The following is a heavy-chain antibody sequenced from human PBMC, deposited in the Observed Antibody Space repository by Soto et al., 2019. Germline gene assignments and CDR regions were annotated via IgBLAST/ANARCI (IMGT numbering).Heavy chain of an antibody. CDR2: IYYSGST. V-gene: IGHV4-31*03. CDR1: GGSISSGGYY. CDR3: AIRNGSGSYYVDY. D-gene: IGHD3-10*01. Sequence: QVQLQESGPGLVKPSQTLSLTCTVSGGSISSGGYYWSWIRQHPGKGLEWIGYIYYSGSTYYNPSLKRRVPXSXDXXTNQFSLKLSSVTAADTAVYYCAIRNGSGSYYVDYWGQGTLVTVSS. J-gene: IGHJ4*02.